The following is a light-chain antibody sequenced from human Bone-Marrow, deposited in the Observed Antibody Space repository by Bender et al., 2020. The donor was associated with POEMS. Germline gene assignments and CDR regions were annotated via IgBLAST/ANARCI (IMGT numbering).Light chain of an antibody. V-gene: IGLV2-23*02. J-gene: IGLJ3*02. CDR1: SSDVGSYNL. Sequence: QSALTQPPSASGSPGQSLTISCTGTSSDVGSYNLVSWYQHHPGNAPKLIIYEVTKRPSGVSNRFSGSKSGNTASLTISGLRAEDESDYYCCSYAGPNSLFVFGGGTKLTVL. CDR3: CSYAGPNSLFV. CDR2: EVT.